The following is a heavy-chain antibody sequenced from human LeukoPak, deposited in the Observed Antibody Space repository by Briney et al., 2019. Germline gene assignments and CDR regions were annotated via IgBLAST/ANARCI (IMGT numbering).Heavy chain of an antibody. CDR1: GFTFDDFA. V-gene: IGHV3-9*01. Sequence: GGSLRLSCETSGFTFDDFAMHWVRQGPGKGLEWVSSITWNSEKIDYAGSVKGRFTISRDNTKNLLFLEMNNLRGDDTAIYYCVRESRPGGAMGLYHNLDYWGQGTLVAVSS. J-gene: IGHJ4*02. CDR3: VRESRPGGAMGLYHNLDY. CDR2: ITWNSEKI. D-gene: IGHD1-1*01.